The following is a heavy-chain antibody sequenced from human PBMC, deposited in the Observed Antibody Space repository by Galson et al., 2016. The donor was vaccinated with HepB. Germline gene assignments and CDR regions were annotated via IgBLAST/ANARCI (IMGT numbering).Heavy chain of an antibody. CDR3: ARHAGTSYENYYMDV. J-gene: IGHJ6*03. Sequence: LSLTCTVSGGSISSSYYWAWIRQPPGKGLEWIASIYYSGTSYYKPSLTSRVTISVDTSKSQFSLKVRSVTAADTAVYYCARHAGTSYENYYMDVWGRGTTVAVSS. D-gene: IGHD1-7*01. CDR2: IYYSGTS. CDR1: GGSISSSYY. V-gene: IGHV4-39*01.